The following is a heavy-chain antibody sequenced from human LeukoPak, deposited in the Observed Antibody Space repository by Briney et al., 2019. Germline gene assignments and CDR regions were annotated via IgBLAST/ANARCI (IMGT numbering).Heavy chain of an antibody. V-gene: IGHV3-30*04. J-gene: IGHJ6*03. CDR3: ARVGLRFGDPPLYYYMDV. CDR2: ISYDGSNK. Sequence: GGSLRLSCAASGFTFSSYAMHWVRQAPGKGLEWVAVISYDGSNKYYADSVKGRFTISRDNSKNTLYLQMNSLRAEDTAVYYCARVGLRFGDPPLYYYMDVWGKGTTVTVSS. D-gene: IGHD3-10*01. CDR1: GFTFSSYA.